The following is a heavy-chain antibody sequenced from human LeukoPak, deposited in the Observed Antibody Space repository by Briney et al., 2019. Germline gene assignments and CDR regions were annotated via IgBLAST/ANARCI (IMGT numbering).Heavy chain of an antibody. CDR1: GFTFGEYA. CDR3: TREIVATTQPFDY. J-gene: IGHJ4*02. V-gene: IGHV3-49*04. CDR2: IRTKAYGGTT. D-gene: IGHD5-12*01. Sequence: GGSLRLSCTASGFTFGEYAMSWARQAPGKGLEWVGFIRTKAYGGTTEYAASVKGRFTISRDDSNSIAYLQMNSLKTEDTAVYYCTREIVATTQPFDYWGQGTLVTVSS.